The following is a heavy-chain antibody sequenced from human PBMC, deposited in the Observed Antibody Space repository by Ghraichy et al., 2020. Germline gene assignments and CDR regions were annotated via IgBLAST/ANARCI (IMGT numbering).Heavy chain of an antibody. D-gene: IGHD3-3*01. J-gene: IGHJ6*02. V-gene: IGHV3-21*01. CDR3: ARGDGVSHYYYYGMDV. Sequence: GGSLRLSCAASGFTFSTYRMNWVRQAPGKGLEWVASISTANTYISYADSVRGRFTISRDNAKNSLYLQMNSLRADDTAVYYCARGDGVSHYYYYGMDVWGQWTTVTVSS. CDR2: ISTANTYI. CDR1: GFTFSTYR.